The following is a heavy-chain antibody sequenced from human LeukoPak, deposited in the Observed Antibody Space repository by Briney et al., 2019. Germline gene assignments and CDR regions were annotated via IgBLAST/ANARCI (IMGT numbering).Heavy chain of an antibody. V-gene: IGHV3-74*01. CDR2: IISDGSAT. D-gene: IGHD2-15*01. J-gene: IGHJ6*02. CDR3: ARDRVPYCSGVSCSVDV. Sequence: PGGSLRLSCAASGFTFSNYWMQGVRQAPGKGLVWVSRIISDGSATNYADSVKGRFTISRDNAKNTLYLQMNSLRVEDTAVYYCARDRVPYCSGVSCSVDVWGQGTTVTVAS. CDR1: GFTFSNYW.